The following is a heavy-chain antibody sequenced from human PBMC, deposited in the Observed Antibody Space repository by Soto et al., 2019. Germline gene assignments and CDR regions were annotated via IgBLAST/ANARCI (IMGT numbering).Heavy chain of an antibody. V-gene: IGHV3-33*01. J-gene: IGHJ5*02. D-gene: IGHD3-10*01. CDR2: IWYDGSNK. Sequence: QVQLVESGGGVVQPGRSLRLSCAASGFTFSSYGMNWVRQAPGKGLEWVAVIWYDGSNKYYADSVKGRFTISRDNSKNTLYLQMNSLRAEDTAVYYCARDRGSNWFDPWGQGTLLTVSS. CDR1: GFTFSSYG. CDR3: ARDRGSNWFDP.